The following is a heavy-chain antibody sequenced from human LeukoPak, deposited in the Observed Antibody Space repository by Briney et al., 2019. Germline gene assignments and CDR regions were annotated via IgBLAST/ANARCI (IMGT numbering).Heavy chain of an antibody. V-gene: IGHV1-69*13. CDR3: ARVKGQYCSGGSCHINWFDP. CDR1: GGTFSSYA. CDR2: IIPILGTA. D-gene: IGHD2-15*01. J-gene: IGHJ5*02. Sequence: SVKVSCKASGGTFSSYAISWVRQAPGQGLEWMGGIIPILGTANYAQKFQGRVTITADESTSTAYMELSSLRSEDTAVYYCARVKGQYCSGGSCHINWFDPWGQGTLVTVSS.